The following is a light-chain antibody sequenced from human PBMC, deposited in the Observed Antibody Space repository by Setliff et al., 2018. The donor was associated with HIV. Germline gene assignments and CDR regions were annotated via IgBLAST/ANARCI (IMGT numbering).Light chain of an antibody. J-gene: IGLJ2*01. CDR2: EVT. V-gene: IGLV2-14*01. CDR1: SSDVGGYNY. Sequence: QSALAQPASVSGSPGQSITISCTGNSSDVGGYNYVSWYQQHPGKAPKLIIYEVTNRPSGVSNRFSGSKSGNTASLTISGLQAEDEADYYCSSYTTSTNVIFGGGTKVTV. CDR3: SSYTTSTNVI.